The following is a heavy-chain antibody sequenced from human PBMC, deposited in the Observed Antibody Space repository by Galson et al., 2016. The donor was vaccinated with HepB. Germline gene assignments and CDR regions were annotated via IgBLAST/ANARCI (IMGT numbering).Heavy chain of an antibody. Sequence: SLRLSCAASGFTFGSYSMNWVRQAPGKGLEWVSYISSSSSTVYYADSVKGRFTISRDNAKNPLYLQMNSLTADDTAVYYCARDYRHCGADPMGAQGTLVTVSS. D-gene: IGHD2-21*02. J-gene: IGHJ4*02. CDR3: ARDYRHCGADPM. V-gene: IGHV3-48*04. CDR2: ISSSSSTV. CDR1: GFTFGSYS.